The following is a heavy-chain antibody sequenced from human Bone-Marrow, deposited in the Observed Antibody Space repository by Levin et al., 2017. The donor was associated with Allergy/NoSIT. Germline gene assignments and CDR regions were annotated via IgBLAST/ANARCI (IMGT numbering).Heavy chain of an antibody. CDR1: GFSLSTSGVG. Sequence: SGPTLVKPTQTLTLTCTFSGFSLSTSGVGVGWIRQPPGKALEWLALIYWDDDKRYSPSLKSRLTITKDTSKNQVVLTMTNMDPVDTATYYCAHRRLVSSKLTTVTPFDYWGQGTLVTVSS. V-gene: IGHV2-5*02. CDR3: AHRRLVSSKLTTVTPFDY. D-gene: IGHD4-17*01. CDR2: IYWDDDK. J-gene: IGHJ4*02.